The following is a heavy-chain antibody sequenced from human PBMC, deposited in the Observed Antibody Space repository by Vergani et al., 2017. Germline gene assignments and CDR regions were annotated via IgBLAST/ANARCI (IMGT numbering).Heavy chain of an antibody. Sequence: QVQLEESGPGLVKPSETLSLTCTVSGGSFNTYYWSWIRQSPGKGLEWIGYIYSTGSTNDNPSLNSRVTMSVDTSKNQFSLNLRSVTDADTAVYFCARVMYLDEASTCYRLEGMDIWGQGTTVTISS. D-gene: IGHD2-2*01. J-gene: IGHJ6*02. CDR2: IYSTGST. V-gene: IGHV4-59*13. CDR1: GGSFNTYY. CDR3: ARVMYLDEASTCYRLEGMDI.